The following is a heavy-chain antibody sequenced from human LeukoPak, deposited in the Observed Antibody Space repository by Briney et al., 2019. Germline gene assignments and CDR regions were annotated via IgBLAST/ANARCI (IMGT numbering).Heavy chain of an antibody. D-gene: IGHD6-19*01. V-gene: IGHV1-18*01. CDR1: GYTLTSYV. J-gene: IGHJ4*02. CDR3: ARDPSNSSGWYIFFDF. CDR2: ISGYNGNT. Sequence: GASVKVSRKASGYTLTSYVISWVRQAPGQGVEWMGWISGYNGNTDYAQKLQGRVTMTRDTSTNTAYMELRSLRSDDTAVYYCARDPSNSSGWYIFFDFWGQGTLVAVSS.